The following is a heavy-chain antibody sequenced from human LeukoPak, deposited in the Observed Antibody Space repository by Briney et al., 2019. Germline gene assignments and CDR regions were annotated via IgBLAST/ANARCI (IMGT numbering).Heavy chain of an antibody. Sequence: SETLSLTCTVSGGSISSGDYYCSWIRQPPGKGLEWIGYIYYSGSTYYNPSLKSRVTISVDTSKNQFSLKLSSVTAADTAVYYCARGSYSNYKNYYYGMDVWGQGTTVTVSS. CDR1: GGSISSGDYY. J-gene: IGHJ6*02. CDR3: ARGSYSNYKNYYYGMDV. D-gene: IGHD4-11*01. V-gene: IGHV4-30-4*01. CDR2: IYYSGST.